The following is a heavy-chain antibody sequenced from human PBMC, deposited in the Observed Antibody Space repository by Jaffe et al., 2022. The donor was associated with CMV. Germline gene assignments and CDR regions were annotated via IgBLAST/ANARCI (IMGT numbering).Heavy chain of an antibody. CDR3: AKGYCSAGNCYPGDWFDP. CDR1: GYTFTNYA. CDR2: INAGNGNT. Sequence: QVHLVQSGAEMKRPAASVKVSCSASGYTFTNYAIHWVRQAPGQRLEWMGSINAGNGNTIYSPHFHGRLTFTRDTSASIAYMELSSLTSKDTAVYYCAKGYCSAGNCYPGDWFDPWGQGTLVTVSS. J-gene: IGHJ5*02. V-gene: IGHV1-3*01. D-gene: IGHD2-15*01.